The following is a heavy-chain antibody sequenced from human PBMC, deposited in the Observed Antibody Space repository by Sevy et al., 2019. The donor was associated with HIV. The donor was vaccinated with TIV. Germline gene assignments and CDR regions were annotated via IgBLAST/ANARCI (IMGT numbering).Heavy chain of an antibody. CDR3: ARVQRGGVPDY. J-gene: IGHJ4*02. CDR2: INPESGDT. V-gene: IGHV1-2*02. Sequence: ASVKVSCTSSGYTFIAHYLHWVRQAPGQGLEWMGWINPESGDTRYTEKFQGRVTMTRETSISTAYMEVITLRSDDTAVYFCARVQRGGVPDYWGQGTLVTVSS. CDR1: GYTFIAHY. D-gene: IGHD3-10*01.